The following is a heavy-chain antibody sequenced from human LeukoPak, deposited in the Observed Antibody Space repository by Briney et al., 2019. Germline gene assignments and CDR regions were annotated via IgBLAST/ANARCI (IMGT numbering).Heavy chain of an antibody. CDR1: GYIFSNYW. D-gene: IGHD3-22*01. CDR2: IYPGDSET. V-gene: IGHV5-51*01. Sequence: GESLKISCKGSGYIFSNYWIGWVRQMPGQGLEWMGIIYPGDSETRYRPSFQGQVTISADKSISTSYLQWSSPKASDTAMYYCARHHVYDSGCYADYWGQGALVTVSA. J-gene: IGHJ4*02. CDR3: ARHHVYDSGCYADY.